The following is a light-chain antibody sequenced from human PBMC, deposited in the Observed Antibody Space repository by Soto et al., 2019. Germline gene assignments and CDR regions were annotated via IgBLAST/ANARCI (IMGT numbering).Light chain of an antibody. CDR3: QQHSSTPIT. V-gene: IGKV1-9*01. Sequence: DIHLTHSPSFLSASVGDRVTITCRPSQAVPNNMAWYQQKPGKPPKLLIYEESTLHSGVPSRFSGRKSGTQFTLTIDSLQAEDVAVYYCQQHSSTPITFGQGTRLEIK. J-gene: IGKJ5*01. CDR2: EES. CDR1: QAVPNN.